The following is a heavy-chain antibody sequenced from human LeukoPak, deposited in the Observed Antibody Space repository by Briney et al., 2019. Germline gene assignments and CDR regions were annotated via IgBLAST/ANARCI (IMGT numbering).Heavy chain of an antibody. CDR3: VTFGGVIVTREYYFDY. CDR1: GYTFTSYD. J-gene: IGHJ4*02. Sequence: GASVKVSCKASGYTFTSYDINWVRQATGQGLEWMGWMNPNSGNTGYAQKFQGRVTMTRNTSISTAYMELSRLRSDDTAVYYCVTFGGVIVTREYYFDYWGQGTLVTVSS. CDR2: MNPNSGNT. D-gene: IGHD3-16*02. V-gene: IGHV1-8*01.